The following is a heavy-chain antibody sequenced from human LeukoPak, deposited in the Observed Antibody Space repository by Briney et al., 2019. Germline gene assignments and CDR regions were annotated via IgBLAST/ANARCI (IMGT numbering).Heavy chain of an antibody. J-gene: IGHJ4*02. CDR1: GFMFSNFN. CDR3: ARAGRTSGFYFSF. D-gene: IGHD3-22*01. V-gene: IGHV3-21*01. CDR2: ISSSGSYI. Sequence: GGSLRLSCAASGFMFSNFNMNWVRQAPGKGLEWVSSISSSGSYIYYSDSMKGRFTISRDNAKNSLYLQMNSLRAEDTAVYYCARAGRTSGFYFSFWGQGTLVTVSS.